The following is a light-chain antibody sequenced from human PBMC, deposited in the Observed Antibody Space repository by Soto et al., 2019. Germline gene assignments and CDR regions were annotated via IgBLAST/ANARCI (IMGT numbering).Light chain of an antibody. CDR2: EDN. CDR3: QSYDSSNQNVV. Sequence: FMLTQPPSVSESPGKTVTISCTRSSGSIASNYVQWYQQRPGSAPTTVIYEDNQRPSGVPDRFSGSIDSSSNSASLTISGLKTEDEADYYCQSYDSSNQNVVFGGGTKLTVL. V-gene: IGLV6-57*04. CDR1: SGSIASNY. J-gene: IGLJ2*01.